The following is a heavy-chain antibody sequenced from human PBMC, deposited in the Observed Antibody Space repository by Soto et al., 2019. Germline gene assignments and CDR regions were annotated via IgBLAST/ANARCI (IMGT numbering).Heavy chain of an antibody. V-gene: IGHV1-69*13. Sequence: AASVKVSFKASGGTFSSYAISWVRQAPGQGLEWMGGIIPIFGTANYAQKFQGRVTITADESTSTAYMELSSLRSEDTAVYYCARSAFLYLDIVVVNGMDVWGQGTTVTVSS. CDR3: ARSAFLYLDIVVVNGMDV. CDR2: IIPIFGTA. CDR1: GGTFSSYA. D-gene: IGHD2-15*01. J-gene: IGHJ6*02.